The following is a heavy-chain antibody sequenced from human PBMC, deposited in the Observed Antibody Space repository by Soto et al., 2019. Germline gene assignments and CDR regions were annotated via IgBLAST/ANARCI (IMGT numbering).Heavy chain of an antibody. CDR2: IIPIFGTA. V-gene: IGHV1-69*13. J-gene: IGHJ4*02. CDR3: ARRDIAAAGRRLFDY. D-gene: IGHD6-13*01. Sequence: GASVKVSCKASGGTFSSYAISWVRQAPGQGLEWMGGIIPIFGTANYAQKFQGRVTITADESTSTAYMELSSLRSEDTAVYYCARRDIAAAGRRLFDYWGQGTLVTVSS. CDR1: GGTFSSYA.